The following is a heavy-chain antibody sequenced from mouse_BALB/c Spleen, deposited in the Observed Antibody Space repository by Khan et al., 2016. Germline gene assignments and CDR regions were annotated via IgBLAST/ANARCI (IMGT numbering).Heavy chain of an antibody. CDR2: ISNKANGYTT. J-gene: IGHJ2*01. CDR1: GFTFTDYY. CDR3: ARVDGYRYYFDY. D-gene: IGHD2-3*01. V-gene: IGHV7-3*02. Sequence: EVELVESGGGLVQPGGSLRLSCATSGFTFTDYYMSWVRQPPGKALEWLGFISNKANGYTTEYSASVKGRFTISRDNSQSILYLQMNTLRAEDSASYYCARVDGYRYYFDYWGQDTTLTVSS.